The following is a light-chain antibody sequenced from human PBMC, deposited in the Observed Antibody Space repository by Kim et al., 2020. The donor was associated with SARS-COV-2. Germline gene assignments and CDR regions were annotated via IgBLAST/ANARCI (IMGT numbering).Light chain of an antibody. CDR2: EDD. CDR1: SGSIDDNY. Sequence: GKTVPISCTRSSGSIDDNYVQWYQQRPGGVPTTVIYEDDQRPSGVSARFSGSIANSSNSASLTLSGLRTEDEADYYCQSYNRDNVLFGGGTQLTVL. CDR3: QSYNRDNVL. J-gene: IGLJ2*01. V-gene: IGLV6-57*03.